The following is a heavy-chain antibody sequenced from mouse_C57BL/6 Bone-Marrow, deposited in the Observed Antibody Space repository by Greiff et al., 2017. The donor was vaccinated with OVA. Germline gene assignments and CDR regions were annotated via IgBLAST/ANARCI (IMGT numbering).Heavy chain of an antibody. D-gene: IGHD1-1*01. J-gene: IGHJ1*03. CDR3: TRAPPYYYGSSHWYFDV. CDR2: ISSGGDYI. Sequence: EVQGVESGEGLVKPGGSLKLSCAASGFTFSSYAMSWVRQTPEKRLEWVAYISSGGDYIYYADTVKGRFTISRDNARNTLYLQMSSLKSEDTAMYYCTRAPPYYYGSSHWYFDVWGTGTTVTVSS. CDR1: GFTFSSYA. V-gene: IGHV5-9-1*02.